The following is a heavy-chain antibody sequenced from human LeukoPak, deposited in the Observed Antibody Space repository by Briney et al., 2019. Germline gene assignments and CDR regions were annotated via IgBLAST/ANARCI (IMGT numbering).Heavy chain of an antibody. CDR1: GGSISSYY. J-gene: IGHJ5*02. Sequence: PSETLSLTCTVSGGSISSYYWSWIRQPPGKGLEWIGYIYYSGSTNYNPSLKSRVTISVDTSKNQFSLKLSSVTAADTAVYYCARDGVYYDSSGYSLHWFDPWGQGTLVTVSS. D-gene: IGHD3-22*01. V-gene: IGHV4-59*01. CDR2: IYYSGST. CDR3: ARDGVYYDSSGYSLHWFDP.